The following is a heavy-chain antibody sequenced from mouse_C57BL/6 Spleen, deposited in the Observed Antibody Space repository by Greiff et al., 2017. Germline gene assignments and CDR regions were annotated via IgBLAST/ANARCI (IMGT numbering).Heavy chain of an antibody. CDR1: GFTFSSYT. J-gene: IGHJ2*01. V-gene: IGHV5-9*01. D-gene: IGHD4-1*01. CDR3: ARPLNWDYFDY. CDR2: ISGGGGNT. Sequence: EVKLVESGGGLVKPGGSLKLSCAASGFTFSSYTMSWVRQTPEKRLEWVATISGGGGNTYYPDSVKGRFTISRDNAKNTLYLQMSSLRSEDTALYYCARPLNWDYFDYWGQGTTLTVSS.